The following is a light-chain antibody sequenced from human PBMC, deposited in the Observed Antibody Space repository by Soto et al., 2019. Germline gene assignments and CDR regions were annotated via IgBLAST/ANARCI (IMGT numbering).Light chain of an antibody. CDR3: SSYAATNNYV. CDR2: EVT. V-gene: IGLV2-8*01. CDR1: SSDVGGYNY. J-gene: IGLJ1*01. Sequence: QSVLTQPPSASGSPGRSVAISCTGTSSDVGGYNYVSWYQQHPGKAPRLLIYEVTKRPSDIPDRFSGSKSGNTASLAVSGLQAEDEADYYCSSYAATNNYVFGTGTKV.